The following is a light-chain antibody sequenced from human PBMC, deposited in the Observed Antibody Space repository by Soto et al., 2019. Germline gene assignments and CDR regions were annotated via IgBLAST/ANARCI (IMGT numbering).Light chain of an antibody. V-gene: IGKV1-6*01. CDR2: AAS. CDR1: QGIRND. CDR3: LQDYNYPRT. J-gene: IGKJ1*01. Sequence: AIQMTQSPSSLSASVGDRVTITCRASQGIRNDLSWYQQKTGKAPKLLIYAASSLQSGVPSRFSGSGSGTDFTLTIRSLQPEDFTTYYCLQDYNYPRTFGQGTKVDIK.